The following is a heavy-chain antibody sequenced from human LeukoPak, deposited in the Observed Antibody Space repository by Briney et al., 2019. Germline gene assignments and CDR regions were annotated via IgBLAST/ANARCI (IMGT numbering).Heavy chain of an antibody. V-gene: IGHV3-7*03. CDR3: ARLVVPPGNRGWYYEH. D-gene: IGHD2-2*01. Sequence: GGSLRLSCAASEFIFSNYWMSWVRQGPGEGPGWVANINQGGSEKYYVDSVKGRFTISRDNAKNSLDLQMNSLRVEDTAIYYCARLVVPPGNRGWYYEHWGQGTLVTVSS. CDR2: INQGGSEK. J-gene: IGHJ4*02. CDR1: EFIFSNYW.